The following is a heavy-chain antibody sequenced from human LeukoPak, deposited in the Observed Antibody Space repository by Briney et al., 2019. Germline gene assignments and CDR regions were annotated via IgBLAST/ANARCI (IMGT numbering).Heavy chain of an antibody. Sequence: PSETLSLTCAVSGYSISSSYYWSWIRQPAGRGLEWIGRIYTSGSTNYNPPLKSRVTISVDTSKNQFSLKLSSVTAADTAVYYCARGYLLWGQGTLVTVSS. D-gene: IGHD1-1*01. CDR3: ARGYLL. J-gene: IGHJ4*02. CDR2: IYTSGST. V-gene: IGHV4-61*02. CDR1: GYSISSSYY.